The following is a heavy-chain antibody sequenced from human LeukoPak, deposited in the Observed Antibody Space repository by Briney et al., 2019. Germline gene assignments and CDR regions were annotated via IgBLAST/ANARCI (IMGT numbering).Heavy chain of an antibody. J-gene: IGHJ4*02. Sequence: SETLSLXCAVYGGSFSGYYWSWIRQPPGKGLEWIGEINHSGSTNYNPSLKSRVTISVDTSKNQFSLKLSSVTAADTAVYYCARRNYDSSGYYWGQGTLVTVSS. CDR1: GGSFSGYY. CDR2: INHSGST. CDR3: ARRNYDSSGYY. V-gene: IGHV4-34*01. D-gene: IGHD3-22*01.